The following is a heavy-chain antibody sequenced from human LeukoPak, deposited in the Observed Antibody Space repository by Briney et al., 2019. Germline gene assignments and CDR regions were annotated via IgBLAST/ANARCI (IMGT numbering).Heavy chain of an antibody. CDR1: GYRFTDDY. D-gene: IGHD6-13*01. CDR3: ARDGLAAAAY. V-gene: IGHV1-2*02. CDR2: INPNSGGT. Sequence: ASVKVSCKASGYRFTDDYMHWVRQAPGQGLEWMGWINPNSGGTNYAQKFQGRVTMTRDTSISTAYMELSRLRSDDTAVYYCARDGLAAAAYWGQGTLVTVSS. J-gene: IGHJ4*02.